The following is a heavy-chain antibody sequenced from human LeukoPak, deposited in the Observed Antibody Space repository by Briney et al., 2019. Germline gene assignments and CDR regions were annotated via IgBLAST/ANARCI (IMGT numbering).Heavy chain of an antibody. Sequence: GASVKVSCKASGYTFTGYYVHWVRQAPGQGLEWMGWINPNSGDTNYAQKFQGRVTMTRDTSISTAYMELSRLRSDDTAVYYCARVGPEILTGYLYWGQATLVTVSS. CDR2: INPNSGDT. J-gene: IGHJ4*02. D-gene: IGHD3-9*01. CDR3: ARVGPEILTGYLY. V-gene: IGHV1-2*02. CDR1: GYTFTGYY.